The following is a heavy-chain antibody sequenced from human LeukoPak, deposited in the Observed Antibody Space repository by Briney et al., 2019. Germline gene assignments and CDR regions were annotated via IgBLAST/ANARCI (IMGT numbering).Heavy chain of an antibody. CDR2: IYTDGNTI. J-gene: IGHJ6*03. V-gene: IGHV3-48*01. Sequence: PGGSLRLSCAASGFTFSSYSMNWVRQAPGKGLEWLSYIYTDGNTIYYADSVKGRFTISRYNAENSFFLQMNSLKAEDTAVYYCARTYYYGSGIPKPYYMDVWGKGTTVTVSS. CDR1: GFTFSSYS. CDR3: ARTYYYGSGIPKPYYMDV. D-gene: IGHD3-10*01.